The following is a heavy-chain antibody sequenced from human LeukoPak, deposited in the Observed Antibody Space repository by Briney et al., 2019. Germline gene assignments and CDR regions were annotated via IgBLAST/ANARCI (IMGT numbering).Heavy chain of an antibody. V-gene: IGHV4-30-4*08. J-gene: IGHJ4*02. D-gene: IGHD5-18*01. CDR2: IYYGGST. Sequence: SQTLSLTCTVSGGSFNSGDYFWSWIRQPPGKGLEWIGYIYYGGSTYYNPSLKSRVTISVDTSKNQFSLRLSSVTVADTAVYYCASGYSYGPFDYWGQGTLVTVSS. CDR1: GGSFNSGDYF. CDR3: ASGYSYGPFDY.